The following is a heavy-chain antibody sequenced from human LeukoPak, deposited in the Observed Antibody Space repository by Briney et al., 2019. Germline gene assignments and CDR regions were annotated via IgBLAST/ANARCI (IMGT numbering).Heavy chain of an antibody. J-gene: IGHJ6*02. CDR1: GYTFTSYD. D-gene: IGHD3-3*01. Sequence: ASVKVSCKASGYTFTSYDINWVRQATGQGLEWMGWMNPNSGNTGYAQKFQGRVTMTRNTSISTAYMELSNLRSEDTAVYYCARGRGCDFWSGYFRDYYYGMDVWGQGTTVTVSS. V-gene: IGHV1-8*01. CDR2: MNPNSGNT. CDR3: ARGRGCDFWSGYFRDYYYGMDV.